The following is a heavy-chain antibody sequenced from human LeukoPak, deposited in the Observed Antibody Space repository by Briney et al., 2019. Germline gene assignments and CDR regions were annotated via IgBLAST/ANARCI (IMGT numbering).Heavy chain of an antibody. CDR3: AKASRRYADYYYYYMDV. CDR2: ISWNSGSI. Sequence: GRSLRLSCAASGFTFDDYAMHWVRQAPGKGLEWVSGISWNSGSIGYADSVKGRFTISRDNDKNSLYLQMNSLRAEDTALYYCAKASRRYADYYYYYMDVWGKGTTVTVSS. J-gene: IGHJ6*03. V-gene: IGHV3-9*01. D-gene: IGHD2-2*01. CDR1: GFTFDDYA.